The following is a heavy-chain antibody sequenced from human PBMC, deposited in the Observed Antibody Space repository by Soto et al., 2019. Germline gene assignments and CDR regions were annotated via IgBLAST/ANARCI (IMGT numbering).Heavy chain of an antibody. CDR1: GSTFSSYA. J-gene: IGHJ4*02. CDR3: AKYLFIRQQLAFDY. V-gene: IGHV3-23*01. D-gene: IGHD6-13*01. Sequence: GGSLKLSFAPSGSTFSSYAMIWFRQAPGKGLEWVSAISGRGGSTYYADTVKGRFNISRDNSKNTLYLQMNSLRAEDTAVYYCAKYLFIRQQLAFDYWGQETLVTVSS. CDR2: ISGRGGST.